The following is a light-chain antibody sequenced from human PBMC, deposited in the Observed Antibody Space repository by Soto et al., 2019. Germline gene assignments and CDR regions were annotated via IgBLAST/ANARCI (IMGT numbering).Light chain of an antibody. CDR2: GAS. J-gene: IGKJ1*01. CDR1: QSINTY. CDR3: QESYSTLWGT. Sequence: DLQMTQSPSSLSASVGDTVTITCRTSQSINTYLNWYQQKPGKAPKVLIYGASSLQGGVPLRFSGSGSGTDFTLTISSLQPEDFATYYCQESYSTLWGTCGQGTKVEIK. V-gene: IGKV1-39*01.